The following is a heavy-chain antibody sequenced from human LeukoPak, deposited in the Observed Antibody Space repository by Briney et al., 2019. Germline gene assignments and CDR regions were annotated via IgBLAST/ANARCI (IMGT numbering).Heavy chain of an antibody. Sequence: GGSLRLSCAASGFTFSSYSMNWVRQAPGKGLEWVSSISSSSSYIYYADSVKGRFTISRDNAKNSLYLQMSSLRAEDTAVYYCARDPTGTTEFSWGQGTLVTVSS. V-gene: IGHV3-21*01. CDR2: ISSSSSYI. J-gene: IGHJ4*02. D-gene: IGHD1-7*01. CDR3: ARDPTGTTEFS. CDR1: GFTFSSYS.